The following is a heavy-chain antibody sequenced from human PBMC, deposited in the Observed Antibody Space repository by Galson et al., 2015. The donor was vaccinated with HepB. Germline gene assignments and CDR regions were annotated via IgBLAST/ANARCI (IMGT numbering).Heavy chain of an antibody. Sequence: SLRLSCAASGFTFSSYSMNWVRQAPGKGLEWVSSISSSSSYIYYADSVKGRFTISRDNAKNSLYLQMNSLRAEDTAVYYCARSPHAHVPAALFDYWGQGTLVTVSS. CDR1: GFTFSSYS. J-gene: IGHJ4*02. CDR2: ISSSSSYI. CDR3: ARSPHAHVPAALFDY. D-gene: IGHD2-2*01. V-gene: IGHV3-21*01.